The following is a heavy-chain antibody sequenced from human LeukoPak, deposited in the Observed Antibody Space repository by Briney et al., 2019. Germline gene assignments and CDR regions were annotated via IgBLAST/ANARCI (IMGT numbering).Heavy chain of an antibody. Sequence: SETLSLTCTVSGGSISSISYYWGWIRQPPGKGLEWIGSIYYSGSTYYNPSLKSRVTISVDTSKNQFSLKLSSVTAADTAVYYCARDSYDSSGYFFDAFDIWGQGTMVTVSS. D-gene: IGHD3-22*01. CDR2: IYYSGST. CDR1: GGSISSISYY. J-gene: IGHJ3*02. CDR3: ARDSYDSSGYFFDAFDI. V-gene: IGHV4-39*07.